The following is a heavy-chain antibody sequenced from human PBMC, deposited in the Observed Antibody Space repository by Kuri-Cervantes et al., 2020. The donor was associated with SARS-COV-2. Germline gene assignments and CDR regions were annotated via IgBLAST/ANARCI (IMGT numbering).Heavy chain of an antibody. CDR3: ARASGDWNPDGFDI. D-gene: IGHD1-1*01. V-gene: IGHV1-8*02. J-gene: IGHJ3*02. Sequence: ASVKVSCKASGYTFTSYDINWVRQATGQGLEWMGWMNPNSGNTGYAQKFQGRVTMTRNTSISTAYMELSSLRSDDTAVYYCARASGDWNPDGFDIWGQGTMVTVSS. CDR2: MNPNSGNT. CDR1: GYTFTSYD.